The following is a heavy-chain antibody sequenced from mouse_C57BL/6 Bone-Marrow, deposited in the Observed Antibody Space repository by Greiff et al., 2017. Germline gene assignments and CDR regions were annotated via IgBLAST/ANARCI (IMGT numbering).Heavy chain of an antibody. CDR1: GFNIKDDY. Sequence: VQLQQSGAELVRPGASVKLSCTASGFNIKDDYMHWVKQRHEQGLEWIGWIDPENGDTEYASKFQGKATITADTSSNTAYLQLSSLTSEDTAVYYCTTYDYDDWGQGTTLTVSS. CDR2: IDPENGDT. J-gene: IGHJ2*01. CDR3: TTYDYDD. D-gene: IGHD2-4*01. V-gene: IGHV14-4*01.